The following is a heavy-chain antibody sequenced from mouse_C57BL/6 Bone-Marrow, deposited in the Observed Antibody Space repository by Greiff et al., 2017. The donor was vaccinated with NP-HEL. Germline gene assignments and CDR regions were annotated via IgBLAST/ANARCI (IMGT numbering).Heavy chain of an antibody. V-gene: IGHV6-6*01. CDR2: IRNTATNHAT. CDR1: GFTFSDAW. D-gene: IGHD1-1*01. Sequence: VQRVESGGGLVQPGGSMKLSCAASGFTFSDAWMDWVRQSPEKGLEWVAEIRNTATNHATYSSESVNGRFTISSDDSKSSVYLQMNSLRAEDTGIYYCTGDYGSGAYWGQGTLVTVSA. CDR3: TGDYGSGAY. J-gene: IGHJ3*01.